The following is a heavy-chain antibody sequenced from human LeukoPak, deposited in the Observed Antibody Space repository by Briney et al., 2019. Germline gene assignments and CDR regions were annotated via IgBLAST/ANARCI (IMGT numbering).Heavy chain of an antibody. V-gene: IGHV1-46*01. D-gene: IGHD1-26*01. CDR3: ATARGLLHWFDP. J-gene: IGHJ5*02. CDR2: INPSGGST. CDR1: GYTFTSYY. Sequence: EASVKVSCKASGYTFTSYYMHWERQAPGQGLEWMGIINPSGGSTSYAQKFQGRVTMTRDMSTSTVYMELSSLRSEDTAVYYCATARGLLHWFDPWGQGTLVTVSS.